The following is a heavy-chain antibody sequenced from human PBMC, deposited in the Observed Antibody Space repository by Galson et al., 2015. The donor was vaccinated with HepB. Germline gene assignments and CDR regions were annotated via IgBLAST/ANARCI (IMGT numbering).Heavy chain of an antibody. CDR3: ARGNYYDSSGYLWGRSVGADYFDY. Sequence: SETLSLTCAVYGGSFSGYYWSWIRQPPGKGLEWIGEINHSGSTNYNPSLKSRVTISVDTSKNQFSLKLSSVTAADTAVYYCARGNYYDSSGYLWGRSVGADYFDYWGQGTLVTVSS. CDR2: INHSGST. V-gene: IGHV4-34*01. D-gene: IGHD3-22*01. J-gene: IGHJ4*02. CDR1: GGSFSGYY.